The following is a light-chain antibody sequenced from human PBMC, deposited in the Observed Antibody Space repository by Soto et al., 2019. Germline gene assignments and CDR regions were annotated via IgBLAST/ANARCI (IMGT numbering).Light chain of an antibody. V-gene: IGKV1-5*01. CDR3: QQLNSYPLT. J-gene: IGKJ4*01. CDR2: DAS. Sequence: IQMTQSQSTLSPSIGDTVTITCRASQSINRWLAWYQKTPGEAPKILIYDASSLESGVPSRFSGAGSGTEFTLTISSLQPEELATDDGQQLNSYPLTFGGGTKVDIK. CDR1: QSINRW.